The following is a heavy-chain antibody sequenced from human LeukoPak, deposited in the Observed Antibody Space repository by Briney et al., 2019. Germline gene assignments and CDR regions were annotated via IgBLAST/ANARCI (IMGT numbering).Heavy chain of an antibody. CDR3: AKDLDYYGSGSYVAY. J-gene: IGHJ4*02. V-gene: IGHV3-33*06. Sequence: GGSLRLSCAASGFTFSTYGMHWVRQAPGKGLEWVAVIWYDGSNKYYADSVKGRFTISRDNSKNTLYLQMNSLRAEDTAVYYCAKDLDYYGSGSYVAYWGQGTLVTVSS. CDR2: IWYDGSNK. CDR1: GFTFSTYG. D-gene: IGHD3-10*01.